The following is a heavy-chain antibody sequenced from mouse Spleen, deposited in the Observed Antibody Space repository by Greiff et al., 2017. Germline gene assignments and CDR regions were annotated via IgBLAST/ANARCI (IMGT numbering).Heavy chain of an antibody. CDR3: ARDGYDGYFDWYFDV. CDR1: GYTFTSYG. V-gene: IGHV1-53*01. J-gene: IGHJ1*01. D-gene: IGHD2-3*01. CDR2: INPSNGGT. Sequence: QVQLQQPGTELVKPGASVKLSCKASGYTFTSYGMHGVKQRPGQGLEWIGNINPSNGGTNYNEKFKSKATLTVDKSSSTAYMQLSSLTSEDSAVYYCARDGYDGYFDWYFDVWGAGTTVTVSS.